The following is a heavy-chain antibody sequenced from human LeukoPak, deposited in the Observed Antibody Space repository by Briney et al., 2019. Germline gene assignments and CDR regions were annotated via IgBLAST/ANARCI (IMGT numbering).Heavy chain of an antibody. V-gene: IGHV3-7*01. CDR2: INHNGNVN. J-gene: IGHJ6*02. Sequence: GGSLRLSCAASGFTFSSYWMNWARQAPGEGREWVASINHNGNVNYYVDSVKGRFTISRDNAKNTLYLQMNSLRFEDTAVYYCTRDRRYGGMDVWGQGTTVTVSS. D-gene: IGHD4-17*01. CDR3: TRDRRYGGMDV. CDR1: GFTFSSYW.